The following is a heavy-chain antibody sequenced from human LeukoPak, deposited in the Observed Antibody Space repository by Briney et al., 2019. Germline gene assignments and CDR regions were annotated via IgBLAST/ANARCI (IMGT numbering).Heavy chain of an antibody. V-gene: IGHV3-30-3*01. D-gene: IGHD1-14*01. CDR1: GFTFSSYA. Sequence: PGRSLRLSCAASGFTFSSYAMHWVRQAPGKGLEWVAVISYDGSNKYYADSVKGRFTISRDNSKNTLYLQMNSLRAEDTAVYYCARDYKRLGYPFDYWGQGTLVTVSS. J-gene: IGHJ4*02. CDR2: ISYDGSNK. CDR3: ARDYKRLGYPFDY.